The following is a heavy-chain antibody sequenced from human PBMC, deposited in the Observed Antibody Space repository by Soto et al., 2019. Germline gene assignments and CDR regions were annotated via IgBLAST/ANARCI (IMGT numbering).Heavy chain of an antibody. D-gene: IGHD6-6*01. V-gene: IGHV3-23*01. CDR2: ITGSGGST. CDR1: GFTFSSYT. CDR3: AKDGGRRSIAARNLFYFDS. Sequence: EVQLLESGGGLLQPGGSLRLSCAASGFTFSSYTVSWVRQAPGKGLEWVSSITGSGGSTYYADSVKGRFTISRDNSKKTLYLQMNALRAEDTAVYYCAKDGGRRSIAARNLFYFDSWGQGTLVTVSS. J-gene: IGHJ4*02.